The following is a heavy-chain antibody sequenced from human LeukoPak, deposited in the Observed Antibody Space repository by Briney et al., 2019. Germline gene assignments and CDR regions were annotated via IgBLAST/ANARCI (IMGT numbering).Heavy chain of an antibody. J-gene: IGHJ4*02. CDR1: GYTFTSYD. CDR2: MNPNSGNT. CDR3: ARGLTIWYSSSPLTDY. V-gene: IGHV1-8*01. D-gene: IGHD6-13*01. Sequence: ASVKVSCKASGYTFTSYDINWVRQATGQGLGWMGWMNPNSGNTGYAQKFQGRVTMTRNTSISTAYMELSSLRSEDTAVYYCARGLTIWYSSSPLTDYWGQGTLVTVSS.